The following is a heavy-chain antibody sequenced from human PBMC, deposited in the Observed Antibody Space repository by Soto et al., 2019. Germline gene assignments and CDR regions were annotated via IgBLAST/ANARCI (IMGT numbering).Heavy chain of an antibody. Sequence: SETLSLTCTVSGGSISSGGYYWSWIRQPPGKGLEWIGYIYYSGSTYYNPSLKSRVTISVDTSKNQFSLKLSSVTAADTAVYYCARDERVPAAGYYYGMDVWGQGTTVTVSS. CDR3: ARDERVPAAGYYYGMDV. CDR2: IYYSGST. V-gene: IGHV4-30-4*08. D-gene: IGHD2-2*01. CDR1: GGSISSGGYY. J-gene: IGHJ6*02.